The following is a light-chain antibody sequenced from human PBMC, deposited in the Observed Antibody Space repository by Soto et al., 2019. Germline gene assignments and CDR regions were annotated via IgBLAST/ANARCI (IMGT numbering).Light chain of an antibody. CDR1: QSVSSY. CDR2: DAS. CDR3: QQRSNWPPLT. J-gene: IGKJ4*01. Sequence: EIVLTQSPATLSLSPGERATLSCRASQSVSSYLAWYQQKPGRAPRLLIYDASNRATGIPARFSGSGSGTDFNLTISSLEPEYFAVYYCQQRSNWPPLTFGGGTKVEIK. V-gene: IGKV3-11*01.